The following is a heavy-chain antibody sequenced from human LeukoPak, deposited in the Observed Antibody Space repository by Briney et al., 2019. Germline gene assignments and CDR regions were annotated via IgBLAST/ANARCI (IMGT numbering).Heavy chain of an antibody. CDR2: INHSGST. CDR3: ARGLGISD. Sequence: LRLSCAASGFTFSGYYWSWIRQPPGKGLEWIGEINHSGSTNYNPSLKSRVTISVDTSKNQFSLKLSSVTAADTAVYYCARGLGISDWGQGTLVTVSS. CDR1: GFTFSGYY. D-gene: IGHD1-14*01. V-gene: IGHV4-34*01. J-gene: IGHJ4*02.